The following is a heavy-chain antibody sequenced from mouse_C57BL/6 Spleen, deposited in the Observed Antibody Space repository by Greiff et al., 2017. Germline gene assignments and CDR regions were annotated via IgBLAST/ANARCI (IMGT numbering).Heavy chain of an antibody. CDR2: IDPENGDT. Sequence: EVQLQQSGAELVRPGASVKLSCTASGFNIKDDYMHWVKQRPEQGLEWIGWIDPENGDTEYASKFQGKATITADTSSNTAYLQLSSLTSEDTAVYYCTTGGERGVYYFDYWGQGTTLTVSS. CDR1: GFNIKDDY. CDR3: TTGGERGVYYFDY. V-gene: IGHV14-4*01. J-gene: IGHJ2*01.